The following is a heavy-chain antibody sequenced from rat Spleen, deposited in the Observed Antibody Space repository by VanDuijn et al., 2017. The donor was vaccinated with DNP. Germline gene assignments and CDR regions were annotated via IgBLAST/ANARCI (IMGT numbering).Heavy chain of an antibody. J-gene: IGHJ1*01. D-gene: IGHD1-1*01. CDR3: TRDSGDWYFDF. V-gene: IGHV5-27*01. CDR1: GFTFSNYY. CDR2: ITNSGDST. Sequence: EVQLVESGGGLVQPGRSLKLSCSASGFTFSNYYMAWVRQAPTKGLEWVASITNSGDSTYYRDSVKGRFTFSRDNAKSTLYLQMDSLRSEDTATYYCTRDSGDWYFDFWGPGTMVTVSS.